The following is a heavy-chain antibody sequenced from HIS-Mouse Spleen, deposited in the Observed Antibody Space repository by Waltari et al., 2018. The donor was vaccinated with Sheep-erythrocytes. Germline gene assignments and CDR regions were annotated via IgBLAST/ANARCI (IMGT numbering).Heavy chain of an antibody. D-gene: IGHD5-12*01. Sequence: QVQLVQSGAEVKKPGASVKVSCKASGYTFTGYYMHWVRQAPGQGLEWMGWINPNSGGKNYAQKFQGRVTMTRDTSINTAYMELSRLRSDDTAVYYCARDGYSGYLFDYWGQGTLVTVSS. J-gene: IGHJ4*02. V-gene: IGHV1-2*02. CDR3: ARDGYSGYLFDY. CDR2: INPNSGGK. CDR1: GYTFTGYY.